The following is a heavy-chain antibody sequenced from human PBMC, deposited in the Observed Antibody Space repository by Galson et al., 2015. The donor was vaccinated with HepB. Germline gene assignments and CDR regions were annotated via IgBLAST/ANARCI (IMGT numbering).Heavy chain of an antibody. CDR3: AKWIAARNAFDF. CDR2: INPNSGAT. CDR1: GYTFTAYF. V-gene: IGHV1-2*02. J-gene: IGHJ3*01. Sequence: SVKVSCKASGYTFTAYFVHWVRQAPGQGLEWMGLINPNSGATNYAEKFQGRVTLTRDASISTAYMELSSLTSDDTAVYYCAKWIAARNAFDFWGRGTMVTVSS. D-gene: IGHD6-6*01.